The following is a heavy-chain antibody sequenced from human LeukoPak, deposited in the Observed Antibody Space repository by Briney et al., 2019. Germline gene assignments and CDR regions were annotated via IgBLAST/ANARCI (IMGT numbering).Heavy chain of an antibody. V-gene: IGHV3-48*01. CDR2: ISGSSGTI. Sequence: GGSLRLSCAASGFTFSTYSMNWVRQAPGKGLEWVSYISGSSGTIYYADSVKGRFTISGDNAKNSLYLQMNSLRAEDTAVYYCARRSEFGVLYYMDVWGKGTTVTVS. CDR1: GFTFSTYS. J-gene: IGHJ6*03. D-gene: IGHD3-16*01. CDR3: ARRSEFGVLYYMDV.